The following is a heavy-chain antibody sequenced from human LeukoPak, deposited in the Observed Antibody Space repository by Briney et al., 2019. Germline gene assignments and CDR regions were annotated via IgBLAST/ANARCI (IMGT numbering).Heavy chain of an antibody. CDR3: ARSYGSGNYFDY. D-gene: IGHD3-10*01. J-gene: IGHJ4*02. V-gene: IGHV4-59*01. Sequence: SETLSLTCTVSGGSISTYYWSWIRQPPGKGLEWIGYIYYTGSANYNPSLKSRVSISVDTSKNQFSLKLSSVTAADTAVYFCARSYGSGNYFDYWGQGTLVTVSS. CDR1: GGSISTYY. CDR2: IYYTGSA.